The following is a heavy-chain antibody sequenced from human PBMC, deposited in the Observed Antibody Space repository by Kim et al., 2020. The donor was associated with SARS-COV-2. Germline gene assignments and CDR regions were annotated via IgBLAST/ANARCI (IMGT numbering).Heavy chain of an antibody. V-gene: IGHV3-33*06. CDR3: AKERRKYCSGGSCHLEY. J-gene: IGHJ4*02. CDR2: IWYEGSNK. D-gene: IGHD2-15*01. CDR1: RFTFSSYV. Sequence: GGSLRLSCAASRFTFSSYVLHWVRQAPGKGLEWVAVIWYEGSNKYHADSVKGRFTISRDNSKNTLYLQMNNLRAEDTAVYYCAKERRKYCSGGSCHLEYWGQGTLVTVSS.